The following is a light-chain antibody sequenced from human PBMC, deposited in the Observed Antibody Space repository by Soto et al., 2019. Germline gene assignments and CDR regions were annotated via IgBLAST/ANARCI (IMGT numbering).Light chain of an antibody. CDR3: MQGTHWPRS. J-gene: IGKJ4*01. CDR1: QSLVHSNGNTY. CDR2: QVS. Sequence: DVVMTQSPLSLPVTLGQPASISCRSNQSLVHSNGNTYLNWFQQRPGQSPRRLIYQVSNRDSGVRERFSGSGSCTDFTLKISWVEAEDVGVYYFCMQGTHWPRSFGGGTKVETK. V-gene: IGKV2-30*02.